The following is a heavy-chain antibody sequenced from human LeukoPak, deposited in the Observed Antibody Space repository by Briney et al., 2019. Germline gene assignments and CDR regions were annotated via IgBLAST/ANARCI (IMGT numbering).Heavy chain of an antibody. V-gene: IGHV1-18*01. CDR2: ISAYNGNT. D-gene: IGHD2-15*01. CDR1: GGTFSSYG. Sequence: ASVKVSCKASGGTFSSYGISWVRQAPGQGLEWMGWISAYNGNTNYAQKLQGRVTMTTDTSTSTAYMELRSLRSDDTAVYYGARYCSGGSCYWRSGLDYWGQGTLVTVSS. J-gene: IGHJ4*02. CDR3: ARYCSGGSCYWRSGLDY.